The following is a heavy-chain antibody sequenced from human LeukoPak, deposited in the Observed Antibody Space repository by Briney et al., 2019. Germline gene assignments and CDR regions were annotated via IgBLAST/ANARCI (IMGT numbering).Heavy chain of an antibody. V-gene: IGHV1-46*01. D-gene: IGHD1-26*01. CDR2: INPSGGSA. J-gene: IGHJ4*02. CDR1: GYTFTSYY. Sequence: ASVKVSCKASGYTFTSYYMHWVRQAPGQGLEWMGIINPSGGSASYAQKFQGRVTMTRDTSTSTVYMELSSLRSEDTAVYYCARGGNSGSYGPFFDYWGQGTLVTVSS. CDR3: ARGGNSGSYGPFFDY.